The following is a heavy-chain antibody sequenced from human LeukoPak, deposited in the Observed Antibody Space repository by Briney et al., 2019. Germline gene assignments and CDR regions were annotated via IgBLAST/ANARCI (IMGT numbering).Heavy chain of an antibody. V-gene: IGHV1-69*04. CDR1: GGTFSSYA. D-gene: IGHD4-17*01. Sequence: SVKVSCKASGGTFSSYAISWVRQAPGQGLEWMGRIIPILGIANYAQKFQGRVTITADKSTSTAYMELSSLRSEDTAVYYCARDSGLTTVTTYWDNWGQGTLVTVSS. CDR2: IIPILGIA. CDR3: ARDSGLTTVTTYWDN. J-gene: IGHJ4*02.